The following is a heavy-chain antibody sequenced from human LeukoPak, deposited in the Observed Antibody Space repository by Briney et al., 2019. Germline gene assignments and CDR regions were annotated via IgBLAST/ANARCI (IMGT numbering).Heavy chain of an antibody. D-gene: IGHD2-15*01. V-gene: IGHV4-4*02. CDR1: GGSISSSNW. CDR2: IYHSGNA. CDR3: ARYYCSGGSCYYDY. Sequence: TSETLSLTCAVSGGSISSSNWWSWVRQPPGKGLEWIGEIYHSGNANYNPSLKSRVTISVDKSKNQFSLKLSSVTAADTAVYYCARYYCSGGSCYYDYWGQGTLVTVSS. J-gene: IGHJ4*02.